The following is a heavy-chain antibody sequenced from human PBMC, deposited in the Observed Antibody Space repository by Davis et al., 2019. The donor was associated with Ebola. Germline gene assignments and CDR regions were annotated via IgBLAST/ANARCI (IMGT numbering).Heavy chain of an antibody. V-gene: IGHV4-30-4*01. CDR2: IYYSGST. CDR3: ARGDTMVRGIYYYYSMDV. Sequence: MPSETLSLTCTVSGGSISSGDYYWSWIRQPPGKGLEWIGYIYYSGSTYYNPSLKSRVTISVDTSKNQFSLKLSSVTAADTAVYYCARGDTMVRGIYYYYSMDVWGKGTTVTVSS. D-gene: IGHD3-10*01. J-gene: IGHJ6*04. CDR1: GGSISSGDYY.